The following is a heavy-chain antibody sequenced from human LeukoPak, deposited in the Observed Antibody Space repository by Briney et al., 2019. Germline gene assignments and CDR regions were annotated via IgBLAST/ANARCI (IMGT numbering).Heavy chain of an antibody. V-gene: IGHV1-2*06. Sequence: ASVKVSCKASGYTFTGYYMHWVRQAPGQGLEWMGRINPNSGGTNYAQKFQGRVTMTRDTSISTAYMELSRLRSDDTPVYDCARVRGLLAARPGQFGYWGRGTLVTVSS. CDR1: GYTFTGYY. D-gene: IGHD6-6*01. CDR2: INPNSGGT. J-gene: IGHJ4*02. CDR3: ARVRGLLAARPGQFGY.